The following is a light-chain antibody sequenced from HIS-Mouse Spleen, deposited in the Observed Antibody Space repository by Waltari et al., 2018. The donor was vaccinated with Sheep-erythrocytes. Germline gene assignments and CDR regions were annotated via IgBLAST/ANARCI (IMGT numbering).Light chain of an antibody. V-gene: IGLV2-11*01. Sequence: QSVLTQPRSVSGSPGRSVTISCTGTSSDVGGYNYVSWYQQHPGKAPKLMIYDVSKRPSGVPDRFSGSKSGNTASLTISGLQAEDEADYYCCSYAGSYNHVFATGTKVTVL. CDR1: SSDVGGYNY. J-gene: IGLJ1*01. CDR3: CSYAGSYNHV. CDR2: DVS.